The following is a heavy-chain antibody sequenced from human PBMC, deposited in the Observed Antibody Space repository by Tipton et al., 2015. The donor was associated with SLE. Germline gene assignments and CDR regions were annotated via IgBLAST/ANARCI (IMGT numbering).Heavy chain of an antibody. CDR1: GFTFSSYS. Sequence: SLRLSCAASGFTFSSYSMNWVRQAPGKGLEWVSYISSSSSTIYYADSVKGRFTISRDNAKNSLYLQMNSLRAEDTAVYYCARDRGGALRYFDYWGQGTLVTVSS. CDR3: ARDRGGALRYFDY. V-gene: IGHV3-48*04. J-gene: IGHJ4*02. D-gene: IGHD3-16*01. CDR2: ISSSSSTI.